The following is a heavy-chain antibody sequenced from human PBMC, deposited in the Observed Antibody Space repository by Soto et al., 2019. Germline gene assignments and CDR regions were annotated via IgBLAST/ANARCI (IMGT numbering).Heavy chain of an antibody. Sequence: SETLSLTCAVYGGSFSGYYWSWIRQPPGKGLEWIGEINHRGSTKYTPSLKSRVTISVDTYKKQFSLKMSSVTAADKAVYYCARGRNVLRFLEWLYQDYYGMDVWGQGNTVT. V-gene: IGHV4-34*01. J-gene: IGHJ6*01. D-gene: IGHD3-3*01. CDR3: ARGRNVLRFLEWLYQDYYGMDV. CDR1: GGSFSGYY. CDR2: INHRGST.